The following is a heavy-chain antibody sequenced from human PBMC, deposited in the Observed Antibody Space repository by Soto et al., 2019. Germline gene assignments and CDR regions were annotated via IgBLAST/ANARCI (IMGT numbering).Heavy chain of an antibody. CDR3: ARAVAPYLGTWFDP. CDR1: GGSITSGNSYS. V-gene: IGHV4-30-2*01. J-gene: IGHJ5*02. CDR2: ISHTGST. Sequence: QLQLQESGSGLVKPSQTLSLTCAVSGGSITSGNSYSWSWIRQPPGKGLEWIGSISHTGSTPYNPSLKGRVTMSVDKSKNHFSLKLSSVTAADMAVYYCARAVAPYLGTWFDPWGQGTLVIVSS. D-gene: IGHD3-16*01.